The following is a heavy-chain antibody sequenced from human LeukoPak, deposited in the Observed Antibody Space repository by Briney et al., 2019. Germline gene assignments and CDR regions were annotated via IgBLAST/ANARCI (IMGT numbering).Heavy chain of an antibody. Sequence: KTSETLSLTCAVYGGSFSGYYWSWIRQPPGKGLEWIGEINHSGSTNYNPSLKSRVTISVDTSKNQFSLKLSSVTAADTAVYYCARGIVLMVYAAVSSRGSFDSWGQGTLVTVSS. CDR2: INHSGST. V-gene: IGHV4-34*01. J-gene: IGHJ4*02. CDR3: ARGIVLMVYAAVSSRGSFDS. D-gene: IGHD2-8*01. CDR1: GGSFSGYY.